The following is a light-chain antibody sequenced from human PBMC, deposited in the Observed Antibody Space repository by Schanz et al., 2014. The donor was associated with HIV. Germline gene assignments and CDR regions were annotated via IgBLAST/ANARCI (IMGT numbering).Light chain of an antibody. J-gene: IGKJ4*02. CDR1: QSVLSDY. CDR3: HHYGDSRGT. V-gene: IGKV3-20*01. CDR2: DVS. Sequence: EIVLTQSPGTLSLSPGERATLSCRASQSVLSDYLAWLQQKPGQAPRLLIYDVSNRATGIPARFSGSGSGTDFTLTISSLEPEDFAVYYCHHYGDSRGTFGGGTEVDI.